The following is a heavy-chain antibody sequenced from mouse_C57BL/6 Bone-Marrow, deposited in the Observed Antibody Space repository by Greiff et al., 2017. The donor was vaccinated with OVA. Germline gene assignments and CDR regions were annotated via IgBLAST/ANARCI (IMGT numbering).Heavy chain of an antibody. V-gene: IGHV5-4*01. J-gene: IGHJ4*01. CDR3: ARGGLRRGYAMDY. CDR2: ISDGGSYT. CDR1: GFTFSSYA. D-gene: IGHD2-4*01. Sequence: EVHLVESGGGSVKPGGSLKLSCAASGFTFSSYAMSWVRQTPEKRLEWVATISDGGSYTYYPDNVKGRFTISRDNAKNNLYLQMSHLKSEDTAMYYCARGGLRRGYAMDYWGQGTSVTVSS.